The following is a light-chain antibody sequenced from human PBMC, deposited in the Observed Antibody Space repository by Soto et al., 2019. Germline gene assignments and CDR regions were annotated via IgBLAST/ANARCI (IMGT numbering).Light chain of an antibody. V-gene: IGKV3-20*01. CDR1: QSVSSSY. CDR2: GAS. CDR3: QQYGTSPWT. Sequence: EIVLTQSPGTLSLSPGERATLSCRASQSVSSSYLAWYQQKPGQAPRLLIFGASSRATGIPDRFSGSGSGTDFTLTISRLEPEDFAVYYCQQYGTSPWTFGQGTEVEIK. J-gene: IGKJ1*01.